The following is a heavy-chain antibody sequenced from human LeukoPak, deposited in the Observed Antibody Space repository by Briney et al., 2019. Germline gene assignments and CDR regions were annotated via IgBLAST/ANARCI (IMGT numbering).Heavy chain of an antibody. CDR1: GYTFTSYY. J-gene: IGHJ3*02. Sequence: ASVKVSCRESGYTFTSYYMHWVRQAPGQGLEWMGIINPSGGSTSYAQKFQGRVTMTRDTSTSTVYMELSSLRSEDTAVYYCARGNRGYDAFDIWGQGTMVTVSS. CDR3: ARGNRGYDAFDI. D-gene: IGHD6-25*01. V-gene: IGHV1-46*01. CDR2: INPSGGST.